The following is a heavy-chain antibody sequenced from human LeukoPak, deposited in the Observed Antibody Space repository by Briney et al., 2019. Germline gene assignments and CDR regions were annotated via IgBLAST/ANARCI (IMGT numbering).Heavy chain of an antibody. CDR2: IYYSGST. J-gene: IGHJ6*03. V-gene: IGHV4-59*01. CDR1: GGSISSYY. Sequence: SETLSLTCSVSGGSISSYYWSWIRQPPGKGLGGSGYIYYSGSTNYNPSLKRRVTISVDLFNNQFSLKLSSVTAADTAVHYCGREVDDYGDLGYMDVWGKGTTVTVSS. D-gene: IGHD4-17*01. CDR3: GREVDDYGDLGYMDV.